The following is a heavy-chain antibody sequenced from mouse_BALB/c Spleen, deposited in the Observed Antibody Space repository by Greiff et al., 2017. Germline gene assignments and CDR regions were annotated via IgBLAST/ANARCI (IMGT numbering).Heavy chain of an antibody. D-gene: IGHD1-2*01. CDR2: IHYSGST. CDR3: AREDGYDAMDY. V-gene: IGHV3-1*02. CDR1: GYSITSGYR. J-gene: IGHJ4*01. Sequence: EVKLQESGPDLVKPSQSLSLTCTVTGYSITSGYRWHWIRQFPGNKLEWMGYIHYSGSTNYNPSLKSRISITRDTSKNQFFLQLNSVTTEDTATYYCAREDGYDAMDYWGQGTSVTVSA.